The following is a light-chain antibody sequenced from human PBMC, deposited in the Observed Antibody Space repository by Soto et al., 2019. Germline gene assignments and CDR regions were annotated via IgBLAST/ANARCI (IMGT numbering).Light chain of an antibody. Sequence: QSALTQPASVSGSPGQSITISCNETSSNVGSYNLVSWYQQHPGKAPKLMIYEGSKRPSGVSNRFSGSKSGNTASLTISGLQAEDEADYYCCSYARSSTYVFGTGTKLTVL. J-gene: IGLJ1*01. V-gene: IGLV2-23*01. CDR1: SSNVGSYNL. CDR2: EGS. CDR3: CSYARSSTYV.